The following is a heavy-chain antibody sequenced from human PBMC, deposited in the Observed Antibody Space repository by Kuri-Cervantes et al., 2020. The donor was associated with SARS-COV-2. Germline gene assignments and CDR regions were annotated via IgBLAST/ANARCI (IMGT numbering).Heavy chain of an antibody. CDR1: GYSISSGYY. CDR2: IYHTGST. Sequence: SETLSLTCSASGYSISSGYYWGWIRQPPGKGLEWIGNIYHTGSTYDNPTLKSRVTLSVDTSKNQFSLKLSSVTAADTAVYYCARPVGYNYGHHDYWGQGTLVTVSS. J-gene: IGHJ4*02. CDR3: ARPVGYNYGHHDY. V-gene: IGHV4-38-2*02. D-gene: IGHD5-18*01.